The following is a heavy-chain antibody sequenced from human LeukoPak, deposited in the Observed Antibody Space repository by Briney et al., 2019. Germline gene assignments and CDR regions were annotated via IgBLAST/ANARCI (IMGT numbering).Heavy chain of an antibody. D-gene: IGHD3-16*01. CDR1: GGSISSGDYY. V-gene: IGHV4-30-4*02. Sequence: SETLSLTCTVSGGSISSGDYYWSWIRQPPGKGLEWIGYIYYSGSTYYNPSLNSRVTISVDTSRNQFALKLSSVTAADTAVYYCARVVGGVGIDYSGEGTLVTVSS. CDR2: IYYSGST. CDR3: ARVVGGVGIDY. J-gene: IGHJ4*02.